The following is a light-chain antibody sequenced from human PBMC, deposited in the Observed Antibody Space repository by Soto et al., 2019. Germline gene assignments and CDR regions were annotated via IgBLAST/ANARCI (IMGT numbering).Light chain of an antibody. CDR1: QSVSES. CDR3: QQRSKWPIT. CDR2: DGS. J-gene: IGKJ5*01. V-gene: IGKV3-11*01. Sequence: EIVLTQSPATLSLSPGERATLSCRASQSVSESLAWYQQKPGQAPRLLIYDGSYRATGIPVRFSGSGSGTDFTLTISSLEPEDFAVYYCQQRSKWPITFGQGTRLEI.